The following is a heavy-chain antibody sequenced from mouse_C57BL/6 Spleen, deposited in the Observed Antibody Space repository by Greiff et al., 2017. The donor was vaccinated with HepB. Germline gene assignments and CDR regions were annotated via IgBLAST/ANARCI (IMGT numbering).Heavy chain of an antibody. CDR1: GFTFSSYG. CDR2: ISSGGSYT. V-gene: IGHV5-6*01. Sequence: EVMLVESGGDLVKPGGSLKLSCAASGFTFSSYGMSWVRQTPDKRLEWVATISSGGSYTDYPDSVKGRFTISRDNAKNTLYLQMSSLKSEDTAMYYCARQRGYYDYYFDYWGQGTTLTVSS. CDR3: ARQRGYYDYYFDY. D-gene: IGHD2-4*01. J-gene: IGHJ2*01.